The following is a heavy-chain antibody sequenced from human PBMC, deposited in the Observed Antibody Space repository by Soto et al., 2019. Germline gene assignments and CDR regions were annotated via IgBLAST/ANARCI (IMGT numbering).Heavy chain of an antibody. D-gene: IGHD3-22*01. CDR3: ARHIPYDSSGYYNHLTHYFDN. CDR1: GGSFSGHY. CDR2: INHSGST. Sequence: SETLSLTCTVSGGSFSGHYCSWTRQPPRKGLEWIGEINHSGSTNYNPSLKSRVTISVDTSKNQFSLKLSSVTAADTAVYYCARHIPYDSSGYYNHLTHYFDNWGQGTLVTVS. V-gene: IGHV4-34*01. J-gene: IGHJ4*02.